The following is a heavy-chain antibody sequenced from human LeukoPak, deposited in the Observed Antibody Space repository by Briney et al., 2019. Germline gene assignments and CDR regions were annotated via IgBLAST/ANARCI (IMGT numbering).Heavy chain of an antibody. CDR3: ARAYRPEDYYDSSGYYSPGLFDY. J-gene: IGHJ4*02. CDR2: INHSGST. CDR1: GGSFSGYY. V-gene: IGHV4-34*01. D-gene: IGHD3-22*01. Sequence: SETLSLTCAVYGGSFSGYYWSWIRQPPGKGLEWIGEINHSGSTNYNPSLKSRVTISVDTSKNQFSLKLSSVTAADTAVYYCARAYRPEDYYDSSGYYSPGLFDYWSQGTLVTVSS.